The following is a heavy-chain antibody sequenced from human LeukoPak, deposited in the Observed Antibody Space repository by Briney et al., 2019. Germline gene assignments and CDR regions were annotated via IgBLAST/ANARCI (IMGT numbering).Heavy chain of an antibody. V-gene: IGHV1-18*01. D-gene: IGHD6-13*01. CDR3: ARGGIAVAKGGYFDY. J-gene: IGHJ4*02. CDR2: ISAYNGNI. Sequence: GASVKVSCKASGYSITSYGISWVRQAPGQGLEWMGWISAYNGNINYAQKLQGRVTMTTDTSTSTAYMELRSLRSDGTAVYYCARGGIAVAKGGYFDYWGQGTLVTVSS. CDR1: GYSITSYG.